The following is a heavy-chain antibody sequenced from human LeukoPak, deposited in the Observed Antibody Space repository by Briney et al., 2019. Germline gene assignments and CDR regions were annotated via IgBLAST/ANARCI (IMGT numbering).Heavy chain of an antibody. CDR3: SGSGSYYNFRDMYYYYYMDV. CDR2: TYYSGST. D-gene: IGHD3-10*01. V-gene: IGHV4-31*03. J-gene: IGHJ6*03. CDR1: GGSISSGGYY. Sequence: SETLSLTCTVSGGSISSGGYYWSWIRQHPGKGLEWIGYTYYSGSTYYNPSLKSRVTKSVDTSKNQFSLKLSSVTAADTAVYYCSGSGSYYNFRDMYYYYYMDVWGKGTTVTVSS.